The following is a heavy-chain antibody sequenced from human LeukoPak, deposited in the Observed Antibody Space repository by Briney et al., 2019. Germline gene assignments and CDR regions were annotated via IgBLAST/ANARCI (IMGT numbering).Heavy chain of an antibody. D-gene: IGHD3-10*01. CDR2: INHSGST. V-gene: IGHV4-34*01. J-gene: IGHJ4*02. CDR3: ARGRSNYYGSGSYYSRRPGFDY. CDR1: GGSFSGYY. Sequence: PSETLSLTCAVYGGSFSGYYWSWIRQPPRKGLEWIGEINHSGSTNYNPSLKSRVTISVDTSKNQFSLKLSSVTAADTAVYYCARGRSNYYGSGSYYSRRPGFDYWGQGTLVTVSS.